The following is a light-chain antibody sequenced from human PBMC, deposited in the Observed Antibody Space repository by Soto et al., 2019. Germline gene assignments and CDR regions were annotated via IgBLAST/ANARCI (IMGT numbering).Light chain of an antibody. Sequence: DIQLTQSQSFLSASVGDRVTITCRASQDINSYVAWYQQKPGKAPRSLIYVASTLQSGVPSRFSGSGSGTEFTLSISSLQSEDFATYHCQQLKSYPLTFGGGTKVEVK. CDR3: QQLKSYPLT. CDR1: QDINSY. V-gene: IGKV1-9*01. J-gene: IGKJ4*01. CDR2: VAS.